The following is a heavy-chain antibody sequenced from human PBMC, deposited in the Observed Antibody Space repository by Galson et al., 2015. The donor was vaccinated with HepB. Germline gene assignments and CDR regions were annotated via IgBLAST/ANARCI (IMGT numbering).Heavy chain of an antibody. CDR3: ARYFEL. CDR2: IYYSGST. CDR1: GGSFSSSNVY. V-gene: IGHV4-61*01. J-gene: IGHJ2*01. Sequence: ETLSLTCSVSGGSFSSSNVYWSWIRQPPGKRPEWIGSIYYSGSTMYNPSLKSRVTITVDTSKNQFSLKLSSVTAADTAVYRCARYFELWSRGTLVTVST.